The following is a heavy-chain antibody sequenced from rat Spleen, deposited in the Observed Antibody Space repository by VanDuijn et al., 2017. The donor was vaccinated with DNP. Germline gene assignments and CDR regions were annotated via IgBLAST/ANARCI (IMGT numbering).Heavy chain of an antibody. CDR2: ITYDGSRT. J-gene: IGHJ4*01. CDR1: GFTFSDYN. CDR3: TTFEGRNA. Sequence: EVQLMESGGGLVQPGRSLKLSCAASGFTFSDYNMAWVRQAPKKGLEWVATITYDGSRTYYRDSVKGRFTISRDNAKSTLYLQMDSLRSEDTATYYCTTFEGRNAWGQGTSVTVSS. D-gene: IGHD1-11*01. V-gene: IGHV5S10*01.